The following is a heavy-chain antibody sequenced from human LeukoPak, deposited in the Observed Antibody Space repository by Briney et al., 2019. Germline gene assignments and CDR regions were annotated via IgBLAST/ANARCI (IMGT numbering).Heavy chain of an antibody. CDR1: GFTVSNNY. J-gene: IGHJ5*02. CDR2: IYSGGDT. V-gene: IGHV3-66*01. Sequence: GGALRLSCAASGFTVSNNYKNWVRQAPGKGLEWVSLIYSGGDTHYADTVKGRFTISRDSSKNTLYLQMNSLRAEDTAVYYCARDPPAVRTNTYAWGQGTLVTVSS. D-gene: IGHD4/OR15-4a*01. CDR3: ARDPPAVRTNTYA.